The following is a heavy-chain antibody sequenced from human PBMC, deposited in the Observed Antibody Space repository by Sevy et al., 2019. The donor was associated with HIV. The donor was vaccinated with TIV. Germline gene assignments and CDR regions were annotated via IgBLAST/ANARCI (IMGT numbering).Heavy chain of an antibody. CDR2: INHSGST. Sequence: SETLSLTCAVYGGSFNGYYWTWIRQPPGKGLEWIGEINHSGSTNYNPSLKSRVTISVDTSKNQFSLKLTSVTAADTAVYYCARGSNHQPLGEDFDYWGQGALVTVSS. CDR3: ARGSNHQPLGEDFDY. J-gene: IGHJ4*02. V-gene: IGHV4-34*01. CDR1: GGSFNGYY. D-gene: IGHD2-2*01.